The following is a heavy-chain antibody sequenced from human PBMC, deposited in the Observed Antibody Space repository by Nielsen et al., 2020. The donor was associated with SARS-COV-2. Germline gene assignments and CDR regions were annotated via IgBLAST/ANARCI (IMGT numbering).Heavy chain of an antibody. CDR2: IHNIGST. Sequence: SETLSLTCTVSGASIRSYYWSWIRQPPGKGLEWIGYIHNIGSTNYNPSLKSRVTISADTSKNQFSMKLSSVTAADTAVYYCATENVDKRDYGLDVWGQGTTVTVSS. D-gene: IGHD5-12*01. V-gene: IGHV4-59*12. CDR1: GASIRSYY. CDR3: ATENVDKRDYGLDV. J-gene: IGHJ6*02.